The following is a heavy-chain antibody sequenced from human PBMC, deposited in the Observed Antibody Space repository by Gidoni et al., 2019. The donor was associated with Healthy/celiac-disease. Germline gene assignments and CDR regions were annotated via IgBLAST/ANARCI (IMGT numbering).Heavy chain of an antibody. Sequence: QVQLQESGPGLVKPSETLSLTCTVSGGSVSSGSYYWSWIRQPPGKGLEWIGYIYYSGSTNYNPSLKSRVTISVDTSKNQFSLKLSSVTAADTAVYYCARTGWWFDPWGQGTLVTVSS. CDR3: ARTGWWFDP. CDR2: IYYSGST. J-gene: IGHJ5*02. CDR1: GGSVSSGSYY. V-gene: IGHV4-61*01.